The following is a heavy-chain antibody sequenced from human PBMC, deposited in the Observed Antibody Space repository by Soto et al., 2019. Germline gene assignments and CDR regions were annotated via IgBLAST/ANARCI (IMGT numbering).Heavy chain of an antibody. CDR1: GFTFSSYG. CDR3: AAGPAVDGRYYYYVMDV. CDR2: IWYDGNSK. Sequence: GGSLRLSCAASGFTFSSYGMHWVRQAPGKGLEWVGVIWYDGNSKNYGDSVKGRFTISRDNSKNTLYLEMNSLRAEDTAVYYCAAGPAVDGRYYYYVMDVWGQGTRVTVSS. V-gene: IGHV3-33*01. D-gene: IGHD6-19*01. J-gene: IGHJ6*02.